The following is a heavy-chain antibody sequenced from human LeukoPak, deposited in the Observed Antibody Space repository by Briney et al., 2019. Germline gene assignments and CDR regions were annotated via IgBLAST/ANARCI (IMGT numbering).Heavy chain of an antibody. D-gene: IGHD3-10*01. CDR2: VNGDGSFA. CDR3: ARDPSGSYSFDK. V-gene: IGHV3-74*01. Sequence: GGSLRLSCVASGFTFSRYWMHWVRQAPGQGLMWVARVNGDGSFASYADSVKTRFTISRDNAGNTVFLQMSGLGVEDTAFYYCARDPSGSYSFDKWGQGTLVTVSS. J-gene: IGHJ4*02. CDR1: GFTFSRYW.